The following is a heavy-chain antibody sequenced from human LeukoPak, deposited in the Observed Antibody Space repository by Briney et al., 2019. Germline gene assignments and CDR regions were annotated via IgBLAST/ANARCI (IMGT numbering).Heavy chain of an antibody. Sequence: ASVKVSCKASGYTFTGYFIHWVRQAPGQGLEWMGWINPNSGGTDYAQKFQGRVTLTRDTSISTAYMELSRLRSDDTAVYYCARDRTTVTTGYYGMDVWGQGTTVTVSS. CDR3: ARDRTTVTTGYYGMDV. V-gene: IGHV1-2*02. CDR1: GYTFTGYF. CDR2: INPNSGGT. D-gene: IGHD4-17*01. J-gene: IGHJ6*02.